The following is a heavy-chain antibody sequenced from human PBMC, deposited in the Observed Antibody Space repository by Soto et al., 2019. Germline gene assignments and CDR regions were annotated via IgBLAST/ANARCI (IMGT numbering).Heavy chain of an antibody. J-gene: IGHJ4*02. CDR1: GYTFTSYA. CDR2: INAGNGNT. Sequence: ASVKVSCKASGYTFTSYAMRWVRQAPGQRLEWMGWINAGNGNTKYSQKFQGRVTITRDTSASTAYMELSSLRSEDTAVYYCARAGKYYYGSGSYLYWGQGTQVTVSS. D-gene: IGHD3-10*01. V-gene: IGHV1-3*01. CDR3: ARAGKYYYGSGSYLY.